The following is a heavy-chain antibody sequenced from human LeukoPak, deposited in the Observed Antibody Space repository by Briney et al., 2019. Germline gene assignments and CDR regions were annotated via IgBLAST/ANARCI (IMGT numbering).Heavy chain of an antibody. Sequence: ASVKVSCKASGYTFTSYDINWVRQATGQGLEWMGWMNPSSGNTGYAQKFQGRVTMTRNTSISTAYMELSSLRSEDTAVYYCARPHSSGWEDAFDIWGQGTMVTVSS. CDR2: MNPSSGNT. V-gene: IGHV1-8*01. CDR1: GYTFTSYD. D-gene: IGHD6-19*01. J-gene: IGHJ3*02. CDR3: ARPHSSGWEDAFDI.